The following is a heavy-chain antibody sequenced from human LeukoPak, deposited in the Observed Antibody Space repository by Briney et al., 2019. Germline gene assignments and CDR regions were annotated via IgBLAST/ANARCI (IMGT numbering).Heavy chain of an antibody. Sequence: GGSLRLSCSASGFTFISFAMHWVRQAPGKGLEYVSAISRNGGSTYYTDSVKGRLTISRDNSKATLYLQMSSLRAEDTALYYCVKGSLRDFWSGHDAFDIWGQGTMVTVSS. CDR3: VKGSLRDFWSGHDAFDI. J-gene: IGHJ3*02. V-gene: IGHV3-64D*09. CDR2: ISRNGGST. D-gene: IGHD3-3*01. CDR1: GFTFISFA.